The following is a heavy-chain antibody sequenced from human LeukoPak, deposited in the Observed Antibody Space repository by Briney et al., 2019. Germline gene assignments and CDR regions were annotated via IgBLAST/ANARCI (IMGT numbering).Heavy chain of an antibody. D-gene: IGHD2-15*01. Sequence: SGGSLRLSCAASGFTFSSYTMNWVRQAPGKGLEWVSSITSSSSFIYYADSLKGRFTISRDNARNSLFLQINSLRAEDTAVFYCARAIRLGYRTGGTCYSLYFDLWGRGTLVTVSS. CDR1: GFTFSSYT. V-gene: IGHV3-21*01. J-gene: IGHJ2*01. CDR2: ITSSSSFI. CDR3: ARAIRLGYRTGGTCYSLYFDL.